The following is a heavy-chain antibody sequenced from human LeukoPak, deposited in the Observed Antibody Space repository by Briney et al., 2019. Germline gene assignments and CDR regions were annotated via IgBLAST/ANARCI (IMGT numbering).Heavy chain of an antibody. Sequence: GASVKVSCKVSGYTLTELSMHWVRQAPGKGLEWMGGFDPEGGETIYAQKFQGRVTMTEDTSTDTAYMELSSLRSEDTAVYYCATLVVTDDAFDIWGQGTMVTVSS. J-gene: IGHJ3*02. D-gene: IGHD3-22*01. CDR3: ATLVVTDDAFDI. V-gene: IGHV1-24*01. CDR1: GYTLTELS. CDR2: FDPEGGET.